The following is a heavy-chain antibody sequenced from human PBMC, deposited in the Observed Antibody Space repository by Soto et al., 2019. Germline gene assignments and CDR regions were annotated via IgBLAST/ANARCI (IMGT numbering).Heavy chain of an antibody. V-gene: IGHV1-2*04. CDR3: ARESFVYYGSGSYYNPRYFDY. Sequence: ASVKVSCKASGYTFTGYYMHWVRQAPEQGLEWMGWINPNSGGTNYAQKFQGWVTMTRDTSISTAYMELSRLRSDDTAVYYCARESFVYYGSGSYYNPRYFDYWGQGTLVTVSS. D-gene: IGHD3-10*01. J-gene: IGHJ4*02. CDR1: GYTFTGYY. CDR2: INPNSGGT.